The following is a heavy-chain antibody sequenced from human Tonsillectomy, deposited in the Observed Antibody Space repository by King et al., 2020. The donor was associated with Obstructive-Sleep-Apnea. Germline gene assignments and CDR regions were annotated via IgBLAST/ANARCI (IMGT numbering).Heavy chain of an antibody. CDR2: IGTAGDT. Sequence: VQLVQSGGGLVQPGGSLRLSCAAFGFTFSSYDMHWVRHATGKGLDWVSTIGTAGDTYYPGSVKGRFTISRENAKNSLYLQMNSLRAGDTAVFYCARGYYGSGSFYPLDYWGQGTLVTVSS. J-gene: IGHJ4*02. V-gene: IGHV3-13*01. CDR1: GFTFSSYD. D-gene: IGHD3-10*01. CDR3: ARGYYGSGSFYPLDY.